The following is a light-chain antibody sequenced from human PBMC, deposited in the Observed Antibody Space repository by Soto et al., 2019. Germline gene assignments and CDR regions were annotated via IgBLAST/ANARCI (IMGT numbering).Light chain of an antibody. CDR1: QSFSSSY. J-gene: IGKJ5*01. CDR3: QQYGSSPLIT. CDR2: GAS. Sequence: EIVLTQSPGTLSLSPGERATLSCRASQSFSSSYLAWYQQKPGQAPRLLIYGASSRATGIPDRFSGSGSGTDFTLTISRLEPEDFAVYYCQQYGSSPLITFGQGTRLVIK. V-gene: IGKV3-20*01.